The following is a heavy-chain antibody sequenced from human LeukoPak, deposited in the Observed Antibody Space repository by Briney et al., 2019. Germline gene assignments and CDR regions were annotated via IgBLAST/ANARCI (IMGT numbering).Heavy chain of an antibody. V-gene: IGHV4-4*02. Sequence: SETLSLTCTVSGGSISSANWWNWVRQSPEKGLEWIGEIYHTGRTNNNPALKSRLTISIDQSKNQFSLNLNSVTAADTAVYFCARSHSGRSGAYGMDVWGQGAMVTVSS. CDR3: ARSHSGRSGAYGMDV. CDR2: IYHTGRT. CDR1: GGSISSANW. J-gene: IGHJ6*02. D-gene: IGHD1-26*01.